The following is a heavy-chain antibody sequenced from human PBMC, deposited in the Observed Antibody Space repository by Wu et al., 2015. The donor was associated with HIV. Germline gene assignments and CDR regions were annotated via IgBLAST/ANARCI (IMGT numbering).Heavy chain of an antibody. CDR1: GGTFSSYA. Sequence: QVQLVQSGAEVKKPGSSVKVSCKASGGTFSSYAISWVRQAPGQGLEWMGRIHPSGGVTLYAQKFQGRITLTRDTSISTAYMELSRLRSDDTAVYYCARDLTLGRHYYGSGSYYYFDYWGQGTLVTVSS. D-gene: IGHD3-10*01. J-gene: IGHJ4*02. CDR3: ARDLTLGRHYYGSGSYYYFDY. V-gene: IGHV1-69*04. CDR2: IHPSGGVT.